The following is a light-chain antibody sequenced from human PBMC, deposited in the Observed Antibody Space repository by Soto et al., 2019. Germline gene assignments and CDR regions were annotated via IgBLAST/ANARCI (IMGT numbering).Light chain of an antibody. Sequence: DIQMTQSPSSLSASVGERVIITCRASETISRYLNWYQSKPGKAPRLLISAASSLQSGVPSRFSGSYSGTDFTLTISSLQPEDFATYYCQQVYSFPHTFGQGTKLEV. V-gene: IGKV1-39*01. CDR1: ETISRY. CDR2: AAS. CDR3: QQVYSFPHT. J-gene: IGKJ2*01.